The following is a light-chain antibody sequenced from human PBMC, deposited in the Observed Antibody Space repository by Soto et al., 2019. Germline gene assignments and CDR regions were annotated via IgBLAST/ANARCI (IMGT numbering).Light chain of an antibody. CDR2: GAS. CDR1: QSVGNS. V-gene: IGKV3-15*01. Sequence: EIVMTQSPATLSVAPREKATLSCRASQSVGNSLAWYQQKPGQAPRILIYGASTRATGISDKFSGSGSGTECTLTFSGLQSEDFAIYYCQWYNNCPYTFGQGTKLEIK. CDR3: QWYNNCPYT. J-gene: IGKJ2*01.